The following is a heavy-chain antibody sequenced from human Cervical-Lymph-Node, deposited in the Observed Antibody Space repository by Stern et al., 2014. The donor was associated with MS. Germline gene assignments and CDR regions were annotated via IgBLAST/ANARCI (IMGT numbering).Heavy chain of an antibody. Sequence: QVQLVQSGPGLVKPSETLSLTCTVSGGSISSYYWSWIRQPPGKGLEWIGYIYYSGSTNYNPSLKSRVTISVDTSKNQFSLKLSSVTAADTAVYFCARGYSSSWYWCDSWGQGTQVTVSS. V-gene: IGHV4-59*01. D-gene: IGHD6-13*01. CDR2: IYYSGST. CDR3: ARGYSSSWYWCDS. J-gene: IGHJ5*01. CDR1: GGSISSYY.